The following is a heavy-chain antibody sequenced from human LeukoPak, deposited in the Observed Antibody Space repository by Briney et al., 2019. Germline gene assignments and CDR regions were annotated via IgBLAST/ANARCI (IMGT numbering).Heavy chain of an antibody. CDR2: INPNSGGT. CDR1: GYTFTAYY. D-gene: IGHD5-24*01. CDR3: ATAGERATEIDY. V-gene: IGHV1-2*02. Sequence: ASVKVSCKASGYTFTAYYMDWVRQAPGQGLGWMGWINPNSGGTKYAQKFRGRVVMTRDTSTTTAYMEVSSLTYDDTAVYFCATAGERATEIDYWGQGTTVTVSS. J-gene: IGHJ4*03.